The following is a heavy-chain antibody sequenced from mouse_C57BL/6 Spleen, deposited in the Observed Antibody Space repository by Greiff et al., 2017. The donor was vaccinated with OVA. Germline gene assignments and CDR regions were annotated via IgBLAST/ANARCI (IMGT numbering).Heavy chain of an antibody. CDR1: GYTFTSYW. D-gene: IGHD2-4*01. J-gene: IGHJ4*01. V-gene: IGHV1-55*01. CDR3: ARMGDDYGYAMDY. Sequence: QVQLQQPGAELVKPGASVKMSCKASGYTFTSYWITWVKQRPGQGLEWIGDIYPGSGSTNYNKKFKSKATLTVDASSSTAYMQLSSLTSEDSAVYYCARMGDDYGYAMDYWGQGTSVTVSS. CDR2: IYPGSGST.